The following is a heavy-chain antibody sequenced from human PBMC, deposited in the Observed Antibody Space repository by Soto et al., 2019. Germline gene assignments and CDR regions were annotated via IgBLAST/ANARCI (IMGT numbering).Heavy chain of an antibody. Sequence: QVHLLLQSGAEVKQPGSSVKVSCKASGGTPSNSAISWVRQAPGQGLEWMGGIIPVFGLVKYAQNFQGRVTITADESTNTAYMELSSLRPEDTAVYYCAGGRIVVVGSSAYYGMDVWGQGTTVTVSS. CDR3: AGGRIVVVGSSAYYGMDV. J-gene: IGHJ6*02. V-gene: IGHV1-69*01. D-gene: IGHD3-22*01. CDR2: IIPVFGLV. CDR1: GGTPSNSA.